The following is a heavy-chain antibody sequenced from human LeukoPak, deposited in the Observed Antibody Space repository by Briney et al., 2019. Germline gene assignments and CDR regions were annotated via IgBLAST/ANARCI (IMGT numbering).Heavy chain of an antibody. V-gene: IGHV4-39*01. J-gene: IGHJ5*02. CDR1: GGSISTSSYY. Sequence: SEALSLTCIASGGSISTSSYYWGWIRQPPAKGLEWIGTIHYSGRTYYNPSLKSRVTISVDTSKNQFSLKMSSVTAADTAMYYCARNSGNYLGWFDPWGQGTLVTVSS. CDR3: ARNSGNYLGWFDP. D-gene: IGHD1-26*01. CDR2: IHYSGRT.